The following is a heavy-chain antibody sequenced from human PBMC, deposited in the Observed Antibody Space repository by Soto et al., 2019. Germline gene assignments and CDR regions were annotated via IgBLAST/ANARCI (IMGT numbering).Heavy chain of an antibody. CDR3: AKSRGGTARDAFDI. J-gene: IGHJ3*02. CDR2: ILHDGTKE. CDR1: GFSFNNFA. Sequence: QVHLVESGGGVVEPGRSLRLSCVVSGFSFNNFAMHWVRQAPGKGLEWVAHILHDGTKEDYLESVKGRFSISRDNSENTVDLHMHSLRPEDTAVYFCAKSRGGTARDAFDIWDQGT. V-gene: IGHV3-30*04. D-gene: IGHD2-15*01.